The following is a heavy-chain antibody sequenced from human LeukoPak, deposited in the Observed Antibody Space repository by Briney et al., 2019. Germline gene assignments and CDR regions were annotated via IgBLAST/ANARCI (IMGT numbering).Heavy chain of an antibody. CDR1: GFTFSSYS. V-gene: IGHV3-21*01. Sequence: NPGGSLRLSCAASGFTFSSYSMNWVRQAPGKGLEWVSSISSSSSYIYYADSVKGRFTISRDNAKNSLYLQMNSLRAEDTAVYYCARAPVYGGWYGWGAFDIWGQGTMVTVSS. D-gene: IGHD6-19*01. CDR3: ARAPVYGGWYGWGAFDI. CDR2: ISSSSSYI. J-gene: IGHJ3*02.